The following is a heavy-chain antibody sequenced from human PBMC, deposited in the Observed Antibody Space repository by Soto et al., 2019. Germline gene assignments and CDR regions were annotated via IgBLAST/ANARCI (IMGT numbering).Heavy chain of an antibody. CDR1: GDSISSGGYY. D-gene: IGHD4-17*01. Sequence: QVQLQESGPGLVKPSQTLSLTCTVSGDSISSGGYYWSWIRQHPGKGLEWIGYIYYSGSTFYNPSLQSRFIISVDTSKNQFYLKLNSVTAADTAVYYCARGRGTVTDHWGQGTLVTVSS. CDR3: ARGRGTVTDH. V-gene: IGHV4-31*03. J-gene: IGHJ4*02. CDR2: IYYSGST.